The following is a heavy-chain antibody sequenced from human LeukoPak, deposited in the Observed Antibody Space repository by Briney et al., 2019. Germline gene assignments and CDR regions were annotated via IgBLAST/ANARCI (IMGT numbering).Heavy chain of an antibody. J-gene: IGHJ3*02. V-gene: IGHV4-59*01. Sequence: SETLSLTCTVSGGSISSYYWSWIRQPAGKGLEWIGYIYYSGSTNYNPSLKSRVTISVGTSKNQFSLKLSSVTAADTAVYYCASSTRYCSSTSCLTAFDIWGQGTMVTVSS. CDR1: GGSISSYY. CDR2: IYYSGST. CDR3: ASSTRYCSSTSCLTAFDI. D-gene: IGHD2-2*01.